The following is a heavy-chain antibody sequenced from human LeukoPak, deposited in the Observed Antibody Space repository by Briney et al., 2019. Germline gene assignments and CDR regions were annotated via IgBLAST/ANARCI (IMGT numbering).Heavy chain of an antibody. Sequence: GGSLRLSCAASGFTFSSYSMNWVRQAPGKGLEWVSYISSSSTIYYADSVKGRFTISRGNAKNSLYLQMNSLRAEDTAVYYCARLAEYGGNRTFDYWGQGTLVTVSS. CDR3: ARLAEYGGNRTFDY. V-gene: IGHV3-48*04. CDR1: GFTFSSYS. D-gene: IGHD4-23*01. CDR2: ISSSSTI. J-gene: IGHJ4*02.